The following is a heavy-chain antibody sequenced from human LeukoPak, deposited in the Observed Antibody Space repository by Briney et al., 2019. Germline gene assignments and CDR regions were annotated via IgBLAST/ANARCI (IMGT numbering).Heavy chain of an antibody. D-gene: IGHD2-2*01. CDR1: GLTFRSYG. V-gene: IGHV3-33*01. CDR2: IWYDGSNK. J-gene: IGHJ6*02. Sequence: GGSLRLSCAACGLTFRSYGMHWVRQAPGKGLEWVAVIWYDGSNKYYADSVKGRFTISRDNSKNTLYLQMNSLRAEDTAVYYCARGPIVVVPAAMVYYYYGMDVWGQGTTVTVSS. CDR3: ARGPIVVVPAAMVYYYYGMDV.